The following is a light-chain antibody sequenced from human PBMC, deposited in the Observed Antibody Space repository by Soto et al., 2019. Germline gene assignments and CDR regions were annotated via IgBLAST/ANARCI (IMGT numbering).Light chain of an antibody. CDR3: QQYGSSVT. CDR2: GAS. J-gene: IGKJ5*01. V-gene: IGKV3-20*01. CDR1: QSVSSSY. Sequence: EIVLTQSPGTLSLSPGERATLSCRASQSVSSSYLAWYQQKPGHAPRLLIYGASSRATGIPDRFSGSGSGTDFNLTISRLEPEDFEVYYCQQYGSSVTFGQGTRLEIK.